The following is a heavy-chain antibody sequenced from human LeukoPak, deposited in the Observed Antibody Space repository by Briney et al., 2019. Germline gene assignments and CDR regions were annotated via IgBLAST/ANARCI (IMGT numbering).Heavy chain of an antibody. Sequence: ASVKVSCKASGYTFTSYGISWVRQAPGQGLEWMGWISAYNGNTNYAQKLQGRVTMTTDTSTSTAYMELRSLRSDDTAVYYCARDPMVRGTPFAFDIRGQGTMVTVSS. CDR1: GYTFTSYG. D-gene: IGHD3-10*01. CDR2: ISAYNGNT. CDR3: ARDPMVRGTPFAFDI. V-gene: IGHV1-18*01. J-gene: IGHJ3*02.